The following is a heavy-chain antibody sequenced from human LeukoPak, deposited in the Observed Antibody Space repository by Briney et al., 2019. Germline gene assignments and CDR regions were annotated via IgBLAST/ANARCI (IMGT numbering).Heavy chain of an antibody. CDR2: INSNCGGT. V-gene: IGHV1-2*02. D-gene: IGHD2-21*02. CDR3: GLVTPGNWWFDP. CDR1: EYTCTDSH. Sequence: SVKVSFKTSEYTCTDSHIHCVRQSPGQGLYWMGWINSNCGGTNYAQKYQGRVTMTRDTSISTTYMELTSLTSDDTALYYCGLVTPGNWWFDPWGQGTLVTVSS. J-gene: IGHJ5*02.